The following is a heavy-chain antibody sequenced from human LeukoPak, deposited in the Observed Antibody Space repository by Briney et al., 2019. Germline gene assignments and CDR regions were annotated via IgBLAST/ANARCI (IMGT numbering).Heavy chain of an antibody. Sequence: ASVKVSCKASGYTFTSYDINWVRQATGQGLEWMGWMNHKSGNTGYAQKFQGRVTMTRNSSISTGYMELSSLRSEDTAVYYCARGDSSWYVGDYWGQGTLVTVSS. CDR2: MNHKSGNT. V-gene: IGHV1-8*01. J-gene: IGHJ4*02. CDR1: GYTFTSYD. CDR3: ARGDSSWYVGDY. D-gene: IGHD6-13*01.